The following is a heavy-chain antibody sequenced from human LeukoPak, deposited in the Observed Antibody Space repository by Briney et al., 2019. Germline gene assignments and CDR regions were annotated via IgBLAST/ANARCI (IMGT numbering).Heavy chain of an antibody. CDR1: GFTFSRYW. V-gene: IGHV3-7*01. CDR2: IKEDGSEA. J-gene: IGHJ3*01. CDR3: ARGDYYDTSDYYTDAFDV. D-gene: IGHD3-22*01. Sequence: PGGSLRLSCAASGFTFSRYWMSWVRQVPGKGLEWVANIKEDGSEAYYLDSVKGRFAMSRDNAKNSVYLQMNSLRVEDTAVYYCARGDYYDTSDYYTDAFDVWGQGTMVTVSS.